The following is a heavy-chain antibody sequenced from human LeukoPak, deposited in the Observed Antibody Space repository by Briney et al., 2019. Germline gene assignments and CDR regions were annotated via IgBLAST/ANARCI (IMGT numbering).Heavy chain of an antibody. Sequence: PGGSLRLSCAASGFTFSSYEMNWVRQAPGKGLEWVAVISYDGSNKYYADSVKGRFTISRDNSKNTLYLQMNSLRAEDTAVYYCARVGWLQSLYYGMDVWGQGPTVTVSS. D-gene: IGHD5-24*01. CDR1: GFTFSSYE. CDR2: ISYDGSNK. V-gene: IGHV3-30-3*01. J-gene: IGHJ6*02. CDR3: ARVGWLQSLYYGMDV.